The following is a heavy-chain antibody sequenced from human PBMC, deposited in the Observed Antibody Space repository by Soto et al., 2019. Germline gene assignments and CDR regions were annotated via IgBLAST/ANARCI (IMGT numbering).Heavy chain of an antibody. V-gene: IGHV3-21*01. CDR3: ARDLGSSGYYYLDLDY. CDR1: GFTFSSYS. Sequence: GGSLRLSCAASGFTFSSYSMNWVRQAPGKGLEWVSSISSSSSYIYYADSVKGRFTISRDNAKNSLYLQMNSLRAEDTAVYYCARDLGSSGYYYLDLDYWGQGTLVTVSS. D-gene: IGHD3-22*01. J-gene: IGHJ4*02. CDR2: ISSSSSYI.